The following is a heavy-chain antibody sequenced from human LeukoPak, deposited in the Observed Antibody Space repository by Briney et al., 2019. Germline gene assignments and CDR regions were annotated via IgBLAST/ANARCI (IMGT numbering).Heavy chain of an antibody. CDR3: ARDECSGGSCYYYYYYGMDV. D-gene: IGHD2-15*01. CDR2: IKQDGSEK. J-gene: IGHJ6*04. V-gene: IGHV3-7*03. CDR1: GFTFSSYW. Sequence: GGSLRLSCAASGFTFSSYWMSWVRQAPGKGLEWVANIKQDGSEKYYVDSVKGRFTISRDNAKNSLYLQMNSLRAEDTAVYHCARDECSGGSCYYYYYYGMDVWGKGTTVTVSS.